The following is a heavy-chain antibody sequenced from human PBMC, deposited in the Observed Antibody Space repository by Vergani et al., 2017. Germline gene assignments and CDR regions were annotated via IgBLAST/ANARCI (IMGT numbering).Heavy chain of an antibody. Sequence: QVQLVQSGAEVKKPGSSVKVSCKASGGTFSSYAISWVRQAPGQGLEWMGGIIPIFGTANYAQKFQGRVTITADKSTSTAYMELSSLRSEDTAVYYCARADIVVVPAATDQGSGWDFVRSGAFDYWGRGTLVTVSS. J-gene: IGHJ4*02. V-gene: IGHV1-69*06. CDR3: ARADIVVVPAATDQGSGWDFVRSGAFDY. D-gene: IGHD2-2*01. CDR2: IIPIFGTA. CDR1: GGTFSSYA.